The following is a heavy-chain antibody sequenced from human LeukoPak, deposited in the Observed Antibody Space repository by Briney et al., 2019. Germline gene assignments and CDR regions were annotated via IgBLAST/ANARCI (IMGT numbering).Heavy chain of an antibody. D-gene: IGHD6-19*01. CDR2: IHYSGST. J-gene: IGHJ4*02. CDR3: ARDGVAGGFDY. Sequence: SETLSLTCTVSGGSISSYYWNWIRQAPGKGLEWIGYIHYSGSTNHNSSLKSRVTISVDTSKDQYSLKLSSVTAADTAVYYCARDGVAGGFDYWGQGTLVTVSS. CDR1: GGSISSYY. V-gene: IGHV4-59*01.